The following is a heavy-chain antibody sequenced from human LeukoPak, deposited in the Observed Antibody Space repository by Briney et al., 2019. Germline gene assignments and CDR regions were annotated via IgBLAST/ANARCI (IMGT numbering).Heavy chain of an antibody. CDR2: IRSQAYGGTT. D-gene: IGHD3-3*01. Sequence: PGGSLRLSCTASGFTFGDYGMSWVRQAPGKGLEWVGFIRSQAYGGTTEFAASVKVRFTISRDDSKSIAYLQMTSLKTEDAGVYYCTRFTIVGVVDAFDIWGQGTMVTVSS. V-gene: IGHV3-49*04. CDR1: GFTFGDYG. J-gene: IGHJ3*02. CDR3: TRFTIVGVVDAFDI.